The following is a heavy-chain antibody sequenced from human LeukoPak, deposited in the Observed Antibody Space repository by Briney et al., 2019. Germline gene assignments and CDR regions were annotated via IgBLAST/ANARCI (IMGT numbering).Heavy chain of an antibody. V-gene: IGHV4-59*08. CDR1: GGSISSYY. CDR3: ARTVGGVKEFDN. J-gene: IGHJ4*02. Sequence: PSETLSLTCTVSGGSISSYYWSWIRQPPGKGLEWIGYIYYSGSTNYNPSLKSRVTISVETSKNQFSLKLSSVTAADTAVYYCARTVGGVKEFDNWGQGTLVTVSS. CDR2: IYYSGST. D-gene: IGHD3-16*01.